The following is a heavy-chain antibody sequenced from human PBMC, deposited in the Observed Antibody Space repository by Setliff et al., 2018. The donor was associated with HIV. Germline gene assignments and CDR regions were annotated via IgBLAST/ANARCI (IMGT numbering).Heavy chain of an antibody. D-gene: IGHD3-3*01. V-gene: IGHV1-18*01. CDR1: GYSFHSCG. Sequence: ASVKVSCKAAGYSFHSCGLSWVRLAPGQGLEWMGWISPYNGNTNYAQRFQGRLTMTTDTSTITAYMELRSLRSDDTAVYYCARVRERIGVTGTDDAFDIWGQGTAVTVSS. J-gene: IGHJ3*02. CDR2: ISPYNGNT. CDR3: ARVRERIGVTGTDDAFDI.